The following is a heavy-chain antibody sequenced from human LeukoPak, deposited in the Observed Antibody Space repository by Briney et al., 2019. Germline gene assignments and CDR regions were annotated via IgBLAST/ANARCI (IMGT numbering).Heavy chain of an antibody. Sequence: GGSLRLSCAASGFSFSIYSMNWVRQTPAKGLECVSSVSSSSGYIYYADSVKGRFTISRDNSKNSLYLQMDSLRAEDTAVYYCARAYYGSGTSHFDSWGQGTLVTVSS. V-gene: IGHV3-21*01. D-gene: IGHD3-10*01. J-gene: IGHJ4*02. CDR3: ARAYYGSGTSHFDS. CDR2: VSSSSGYI. CDR1: GFSFSIYS.